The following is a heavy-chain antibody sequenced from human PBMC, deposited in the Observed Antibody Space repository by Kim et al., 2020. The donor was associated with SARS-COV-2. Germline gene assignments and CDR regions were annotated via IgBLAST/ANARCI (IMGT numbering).Heavy chain of an antibody. CDR3: AAVTFLEWLHPYGMDV. CDR1: GFTFTSSA. CDR2: IVVGSGNT. J-gene: IGHJ6*02. D-gene: IGHD3-3*02. V-gene: IGHV1-58*01. Sequence: SVKVSCKASGFTFTSSAVQWVRQARGQRLEWIGWIVVGSGNTNYAQKFQERVTITRDMSTSTAYMELSSLRSEDTAVYYCAAVTFLEWLHPYGMDVWGQGTTVTVSS.